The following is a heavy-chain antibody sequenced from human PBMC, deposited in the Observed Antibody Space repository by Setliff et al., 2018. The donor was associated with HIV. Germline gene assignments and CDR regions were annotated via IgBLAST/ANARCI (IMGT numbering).Heavy chain of an antibody. Sequence: SETLSLTCTVSGDSISSYYRSWIRQTAGKGLEWIGRIYTSGTTNYNPSLKSRVTISVDTSKNQFSLNLSSVTAADTAIYYCARDWGYIAATPDYWGQGTRVTVSS. V-gene: IGHV4-4*07. CDR2: IYTSGTT. D-gene: IGHD5-12*01. CDR1: GDSISSYY. J-gene: IGHJ4*02. CDR3: ARDWGYIAATPDY.